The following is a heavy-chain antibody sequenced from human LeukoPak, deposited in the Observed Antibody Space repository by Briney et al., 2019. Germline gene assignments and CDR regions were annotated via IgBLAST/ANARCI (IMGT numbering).Heavy chain of an antibody. CDR3: ARDRYYYYGSGSYYLFDY. CDR2: INNSGTT. CDR1: GGSISSHY. J-gene: IGHJ4*02. Sequence: SETLSLTCTASGGSISSHYWSWIRQPAGKGPEWIGRINNSGTTIYNPSLTGRATMSVDTTKNQISLKLSSVTAADTAVYYCARDRYYYYGSGSYYLFDYWGQGTLVTVSS. D-gene: IGHD3-10*01. V-gene: IGHV4-4*07.